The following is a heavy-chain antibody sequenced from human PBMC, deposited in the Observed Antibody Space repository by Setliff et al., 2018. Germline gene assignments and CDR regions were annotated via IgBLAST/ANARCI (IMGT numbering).Heavy chain of an antibody. V-gene: IGHV4-39*01. J-gene: IGHJ4*02. CDR3: AHSTTFVLHHDY. Sequence: SETLSLTCTVSGGSISSSSYYWGWIRQPPGKGLEWIGSIYYSGSTYYNPSLKSRVTISVDTSKNQFSLKLSSVTAADTAVYFYAHSTTFVLHHDYWGQGALVTVSS. D-gene: IGHD3-10*01. CDR1: GGSISSSSYY. CDR2: IYYSGST.